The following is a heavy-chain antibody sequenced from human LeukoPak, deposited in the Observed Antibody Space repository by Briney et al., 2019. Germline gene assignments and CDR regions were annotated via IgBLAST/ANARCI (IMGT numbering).Heavy chain of an antibody. D-gene: IGHD3-10*02. CDR3: AELGITMIGGV. CDR1: GFTFNNYA. J-gene: IGHJ6*04. CDR2: ISSSGSTI. V-gene: IGHV3-48*03. Sequence: GGSLRLSCSASGFTFNNYAMLWVRQAPGKGLEWVSCISSSGSTIYYADSVKGRFTISRDNAKNSLYLQMNSLRAEDTAVYYCAELGITMIGGVWGKGTTVTISS.